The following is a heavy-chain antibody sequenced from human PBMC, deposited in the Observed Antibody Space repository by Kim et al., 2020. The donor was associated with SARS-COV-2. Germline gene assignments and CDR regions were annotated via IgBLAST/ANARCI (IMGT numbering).Heavy chain of an antibody. J-gene: IGHJ5*02. Sequence: DSVKGRFTISRDNAKNSLDLQMNSLRAEDTALYYCAKGPQWELWENWFDPWGQGTLVTVSS. V-gene: IGHV3-9*01. D-gene: IGHD1-26*01. CDR3: AKGPQWELWENWFDP.